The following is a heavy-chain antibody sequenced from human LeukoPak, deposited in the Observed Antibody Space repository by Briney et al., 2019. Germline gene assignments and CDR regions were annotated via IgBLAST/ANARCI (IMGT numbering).Heavy chain of an antibody. J-gene: IGHJ3*02. D-gene: IGHD1-26*01. CDR3: ARGGSYLSAFDI. CDR1: GFTFSSYA. Sequence: GGFLSLSCAASGFTFSSYAMSWVRQAPGKGLEWVANIKQDGGEIYYVDSVKGRFIISSDDYHNTQYLQMNSLRAEDTAVYYCARGGSYLSAFDIWGQGTMVTVSS. V-gene: IGHV3-7*04. CDR2: IKQDGGEI.